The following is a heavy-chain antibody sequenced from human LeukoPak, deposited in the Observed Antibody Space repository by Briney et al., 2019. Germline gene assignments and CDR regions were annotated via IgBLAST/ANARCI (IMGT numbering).Heavy chain of an antibody. V-gene: IGHV3-48*04. J-gene: IGHJ1*01. Sequence: GGSLRRSCVASGYSFSSYGMHWVRQAPGNGLEWISGINNYTAGMTYADSVKGRFTISRDNAKTSVYLQMNNLRSEDTAMYHCAVSPRTPVSAWGQGTLVTVSS. CDR3: AVSPRTPVSA. CDR1: GYSFSSYG. CDR2: INNYTAGM. D-gene: IGHD5/OR15-5a*01.